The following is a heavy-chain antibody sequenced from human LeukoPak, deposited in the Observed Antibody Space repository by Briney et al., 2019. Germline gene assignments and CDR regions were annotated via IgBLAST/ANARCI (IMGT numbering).Heavy chain of an antibody. J-gene: IGHJ4*02. D-gene: IGHD2-21*01. Sequence: GGSLRLSCAASGFTFSSYSMNWVRQAPGEGLEWVSSITITTYIYYADSVKGRFTISRDNAKNSLYLQMNSLRAEDTAIYYRARALSIESSSPQGNWGQGTLVTVSS. V-gene: IGHV3-21*01. CDR1: GFTFSSYS. CDR3: ARALSIESSSPQGN. CDR2: ITITTYI.